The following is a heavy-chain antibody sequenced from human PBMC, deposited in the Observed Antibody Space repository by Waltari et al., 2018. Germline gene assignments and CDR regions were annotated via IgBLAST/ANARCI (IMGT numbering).Heavy chain of an antibody. CDR1: CGSFRGYY. Sequence: QVQLQQWGAGLLKPSETLSLTCAVYCGSFRGYYWSWIRQPPGKGREWLGEINHSGSTNYNPSLKSRVTISVDTSKNQFSLKLSSVTAADTAVYYCARGIRFGELLDYWGQGTLVTVSS. V-gene: IGHV4-34*01. J-gene: IGHJ4*02. D-gene: IGHD3-10*01. CDR3: ARGIRFGELLDY. CDR2: INHSGST.